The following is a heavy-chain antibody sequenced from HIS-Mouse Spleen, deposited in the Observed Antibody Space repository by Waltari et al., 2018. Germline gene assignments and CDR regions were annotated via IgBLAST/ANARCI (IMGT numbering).Heavy chain of an antibody. D-gene: IGHD2-2*01. CDR3: ARALHQLDY. CDR1: GFTFSSHW. CDR2: IKQDGSEK. Sequence: EVQLVESGGGLVQPGGSLSLSCAARGFTFSSHWMSWVRQAPGKGLEWVANIKQDGSEKYYVDSVKGRFTISRDNAKNSLYLQMNSLRAEDTAVYYCARALHQLDYWGQGTLVTVSS. J-gene: IGHJ4*02. V-gene: IGHV3-7*01.